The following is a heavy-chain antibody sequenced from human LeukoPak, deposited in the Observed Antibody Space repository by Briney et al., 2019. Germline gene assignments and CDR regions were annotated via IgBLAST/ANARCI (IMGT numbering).Heavy chain of an antibody. D-gene: IGHD4-17*01. J-gene: IGHJ3*01. V-gene: IGHV3-7*01. Sequence: GGSLRLSCAASGFMFRGYAMSWVRQAPGKGLEWVANIMQDGSEKYYVDSVKGRFIISRDNAKNSLYLQMNSLRAEDTAVYYCARESTKYGAYVSGFDFWGQGTMVTVSS. CDR1: GFMFRGYA. CDR2: IMQDGSEK. CDR3: ARESTKYGAYVSGFDF.